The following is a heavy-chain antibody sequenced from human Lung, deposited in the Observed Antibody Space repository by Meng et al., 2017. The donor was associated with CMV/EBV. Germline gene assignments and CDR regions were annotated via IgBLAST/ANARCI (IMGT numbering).Heavy chain of an antibody. D-gene: IGHD3-3*01. CDR1: GCSISSSSYY. J-gene: IGHJ5*02. V-gene: IGHV4-39*07. CDR3: ARAGTDYDFWSGYFGSWFDP. CDR2: IYYSGST. Sequence: LXXTVSGCSISSSSYYWGWIRQPPGKGLEWIGSIYYSGSTYYNPSLKSRVTISVDTSKNQFSLKLTSVTAADTAVYYCARAGTDYDFWSGYFGSWFDPWCQGTXVTVSS.